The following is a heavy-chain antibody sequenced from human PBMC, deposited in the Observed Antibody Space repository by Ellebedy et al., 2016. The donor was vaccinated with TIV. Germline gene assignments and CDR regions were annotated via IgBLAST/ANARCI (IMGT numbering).Heavy chain of an antibody. Sequence: GESLKISCAASGFTFSTYNMNWVRQDPGKGLEWVSFISSSSGYIYYSDSVRGRFTISRDNAKNSLYLQRNSLRAEDTAVYYCARGGSTWYNFDYWGQGTLVTVSS. CDR1: GFTFSTYN. J-gene: IGHJ4*02. CDR2: ISSSSGYI. CDR3: ARGGSTWYNFDY. V-gene: IGHV3-21*01. D-gene: IGHD1-26*01.